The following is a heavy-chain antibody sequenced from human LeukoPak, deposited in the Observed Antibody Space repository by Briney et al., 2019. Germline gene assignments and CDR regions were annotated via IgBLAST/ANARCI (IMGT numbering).Heavy chain of an antibody. Sequence: GGSLRLSCAASGFTFSPYPMNWVRQAPGKGLEWVSYISGPSDTIHYADSVKGRFTISRDNAKNSLYLQMNSLGAEDTAVYYWARDLGRDSFFASGGKGPLVTVSS. D-gene: IGHD5-24*01. CDR3: ARDLGRDSFFAS. J-gene: IGHJ4*02. CDR2: ISGPSDTI. V-gene: IGHV3-48*04. CDR1: GFTFSPYP.